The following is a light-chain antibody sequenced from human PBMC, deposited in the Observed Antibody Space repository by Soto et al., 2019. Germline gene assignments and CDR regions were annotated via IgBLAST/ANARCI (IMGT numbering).Light chain of an antibody. CDR3: CSYAGSYIYV. V-gene: IGLV2-11*01. CDR2: DVT. J-gene: IGLJ1*01. CDR1: SSDVGGYNY. Sequence: QSVLTQPRSVSGSPGQSVTISCTGTSSDVGGYNYVSWYQQRPDKAPKVMIYDVTKRPSGVPDRFSGSKSGNTASLTISGLQAEDEADYYCCSYAGSYIYVFGTG.